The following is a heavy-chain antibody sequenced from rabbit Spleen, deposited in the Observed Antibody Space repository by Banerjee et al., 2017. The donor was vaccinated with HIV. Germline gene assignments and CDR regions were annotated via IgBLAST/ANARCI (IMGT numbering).Heavy chain of an antibody. D-gene: IGHD1-1*01. V-gene: IGHV1S45*01. CDR1: GFDFSNYG. CDR3: ARDLVGVIGWNFYL. Sequence: QEQLVESGGGLVQPGGSLKLSCKASGFDFSNYGMSWVRQAPGKGLEWIACINAATGKPVYATWAKGRFTISRTSSTTVTLRMTSLTAADRAAYFCARDLVGVIGWNFYLWGPGTLVTVS. CDR2: INAATGKP. J-gene: IGHJ4*01.